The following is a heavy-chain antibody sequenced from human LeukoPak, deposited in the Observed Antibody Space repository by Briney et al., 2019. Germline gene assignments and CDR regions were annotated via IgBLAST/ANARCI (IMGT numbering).Heavy chain of an antibody. Sequence: SQTLSLTCAIPGDSVSSNSAAWNWIRQSPSRGLEWLGRTYYRSKWYNDYAVSVKSRITINPDTSKNQFSLQLNSVTPEDTAVYYCARGGGIAAAGTPIWFDPWGQGTLVTVSS. D-gene: IGHD6-13*01. J-gene: IGHJ5*02. CDR3: ARGGGIAAAGTPIWFDP. V-gene: IGHV6-1*01. CDR2: TYYRSKWYN. CDR1: GDSVSSNSAA.